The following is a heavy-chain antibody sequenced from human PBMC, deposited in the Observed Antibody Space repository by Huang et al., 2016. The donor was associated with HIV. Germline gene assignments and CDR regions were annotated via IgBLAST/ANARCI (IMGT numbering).Heavy chain of an antibody. Sequence: VQLQQWGAGLLKPSETLSLTYAIYGGSFSDYYWSWLRQPQGKGLEWIGEIHYNGTTNDNPSLKGRVIMSIDRSKKQFSLKMWSATAADTAVYYCARVRRGHGYAWDYYGLDVWGQGTTVFVSS. CDR2: IHYNGTT. J-gene: IGHJ6*02. CDR1: GGSFSDYY. D-gene: IGHD5-18*01. V-gene: IGHV4-34*01. CDR3: ARVRRGHGYAWDYYGLDV.